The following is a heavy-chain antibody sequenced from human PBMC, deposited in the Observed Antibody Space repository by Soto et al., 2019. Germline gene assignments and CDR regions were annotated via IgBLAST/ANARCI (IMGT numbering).Heavy chain of an antibody. V-gene: IGHV1-8*01. CDR2: MNPNSGNT. D-gene: IGHD2-8*01. CDR1: GYTFTSYD. Sequence: ASVKVSCKASGYTFTSYDINWVRQATGQGLEWMGWMNPNSGNTGYAQKFQGRVTMTRNTSISTAYMELSSLRSEDTAVYYCARGPRYCSNGVCFIWFDPWGRGTLVTVSS. J-gene: IGHJ5*02. CDR3: ARGPRYCSNGVCFIWFDP.